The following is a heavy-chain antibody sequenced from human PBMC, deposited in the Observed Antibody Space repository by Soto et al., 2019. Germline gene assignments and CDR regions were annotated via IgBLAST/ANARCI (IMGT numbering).Heavy chain of an antibody. CDR1: GCSISSGGYS. CDR2: IYHSGST. J-gene: IGHJ4*02. Sequence: PSETLSLTCAVSGCSISSGGYSWSWIRQPPGKGLEWIGYIYHSGSTYYNPSLKSRVTISVDRSKNQFSLKLSSVTAADTAVYYCARGSGYEDYFDYWGQGTLVTISS. V-gene: IGHV4-30-2*01. CDR3: ARGSGYEDYFDY. D-gene: IGHD5-12*01.